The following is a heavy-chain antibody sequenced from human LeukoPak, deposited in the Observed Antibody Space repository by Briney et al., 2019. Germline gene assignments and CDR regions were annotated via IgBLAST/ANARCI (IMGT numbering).Heavy chain of an antibody. J-gene: IGHJ3*02. Sequence: SETLSLTCTVSGGSISSYYLSWIRQPPGKGLEWIGYIDYSGSTNYNPSLKSRVTISVDTSKNQFSLKLSSVTAADTAVYYCARHCPYCSGWYDAFDIWGQGTMVTVSS. V-gene: IGHV4-59*08. CDR2: IDYSGST. CDR1: GGSISSYY. D-gene: IGHD6-19*01. CDR3: ARHCPYCSGWYDAFDI.